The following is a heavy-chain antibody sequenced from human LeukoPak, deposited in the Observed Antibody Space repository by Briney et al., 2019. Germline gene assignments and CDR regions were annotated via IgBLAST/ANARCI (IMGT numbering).Heavy chain of an antibody. Sequence: PGGSLRLSCAASGFTFSSYAMSWVRQAPGKGLEWVSAISGSGGSTYYADSVKGRFTISRDNSKNTLYLQMNSLRAEDTAVYYCAKDPVGATGPKQSYSDYWGQGTLVTVSS. D-gene: IGHD1-26*01. V-gene: IGHV3-23*01. CDR2: ISGSGGST. J-gene: IGHJ4*02. CDR1: GFTFSSYA. CDR3: AKDPVGATGPKQSYSDY.